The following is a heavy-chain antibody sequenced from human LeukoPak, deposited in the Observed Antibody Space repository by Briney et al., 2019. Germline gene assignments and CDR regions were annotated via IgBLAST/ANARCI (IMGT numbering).Heavy chain of an antibody. J-gene: IGHJ5*02. D-gene: IGHD2-15*01. V-gene: IGHV3-21*01. CDR2: ISSSSRYI. CDR1: GFTFSSYT. CDR3: ARGSEYCSGGTCYLNWFDP. Sequence: GGSLRLSCAASGFTFSSYTMNWVRQAPGKGLEWVSSISSSSRYIYYAGSVRGQFTISRDNAKNSLYLQMNSPRAEDTAVYYCARGSEYCSGGTCYLNWFDPWGQGTLVTVSS.